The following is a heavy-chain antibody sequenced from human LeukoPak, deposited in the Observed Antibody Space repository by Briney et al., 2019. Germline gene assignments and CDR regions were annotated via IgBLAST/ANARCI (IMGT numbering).Heavy chain of an antibody. D-gene: IGHD3-3*02. CDR2: IYSSGNT. CDR1: DDSISNYY. CDR3: ARDTVLVRWAAAAHPLYAFDI. J-gene: IGHJ3*02. V-gene: IGHV4-4*07. Sequence: PSETLSLTCTVSDDSISNYYWSWIRQPAGKGLEWIGRIYSSGNTNYNPSLKSRVTMSVDTSKNHFSLKLSSVTAAGTAVYYCARDTVLVRWAAAAHPLYAFDIWGQGTMVTVSS.